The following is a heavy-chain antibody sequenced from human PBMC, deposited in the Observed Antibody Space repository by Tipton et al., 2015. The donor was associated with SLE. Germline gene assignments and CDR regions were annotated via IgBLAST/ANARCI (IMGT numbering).Heavy chain of an antibody. D-gene: IGHD7-27*01. Sequence: SLRLSCAASGFTFSNYGMSWVRQAPGKGLEWVSAISGSGDNTYYADSVKGRFTISRDNSKNTMYLQMNSLRVEDTAVYYCARENWGRFDYWGRGTLVTVSS. CDR1: GFTFSNYG. V-gene: IGHV3-23*01. CDR2: ISGSGDNT. J-gene: IGHJ4*02. CDR3: ARENWGRFDY.